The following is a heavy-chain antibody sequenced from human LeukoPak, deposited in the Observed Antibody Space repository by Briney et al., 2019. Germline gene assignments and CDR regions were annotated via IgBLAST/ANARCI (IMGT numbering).Heavy chain of an antibody. CDR1: GFTVGTDF. V-gene: IGHV3-66*02. J-gene: IGHJ4*02. CDR3: ANRVS. Sequence: GGSLRLSCAASGFTVGTDFMTWVRQAPGKGLVWLSMTHVTSGEFYADSVRGRFTLSIDGSKNTSHLQMNSLTTEDTAVYYCANRVSWGQGTLVTVSS. CDR2: THVTSGE.